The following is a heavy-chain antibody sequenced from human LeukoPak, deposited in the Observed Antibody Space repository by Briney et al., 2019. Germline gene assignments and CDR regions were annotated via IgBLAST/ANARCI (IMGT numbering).Heavy chain of an antibody. J-gene: IGHJ4*02. V-gene: IGHV3-30-3*01. CDR2: ISYDGSNK. D-gene: IGHD3-16*01. CDR3: AGGSWRVTWSYFVY. Sequence: GGSLRLSCAASGFTFSSYAMHWVRQAPGKGLEWGAVISYDGSNKYYADSVKGRFTISRDNSKNTLYLQMNSLRAEDTAVYYCAGGSWRVTWSYFVYWGQGTLVTVSS. CDR1: GFTFSSYA.